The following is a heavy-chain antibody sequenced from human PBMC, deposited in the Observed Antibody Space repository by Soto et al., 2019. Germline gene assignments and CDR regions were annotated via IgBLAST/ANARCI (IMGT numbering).Heavy chain of an antibody. Sequence: SETLSLTCSVSSDSMNSGGYYWSWIRQHPGKGLEWIGYIYSNGDTYYNPSLKSRVTIAVDTSKNQFSLNLTSVTAADTAVYYCARRGGSSSGYYYYAMDVWGQGTTVTVSS. J-gene: IGHJ6*02. CDR1: SDSMNSGGYY. CDR2: IYSNGDT. D-gene: IGHD6-6*01. V-gene: IGHV4-31*03. CDR3: ARRGGSSSGYYYYAMDV.